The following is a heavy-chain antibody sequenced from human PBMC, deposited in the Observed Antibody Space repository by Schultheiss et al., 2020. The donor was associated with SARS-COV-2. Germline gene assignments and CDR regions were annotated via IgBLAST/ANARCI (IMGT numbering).Heavy chain of an antibody. CDR2: LHSDGST. J-gene: IGHJ6*02. V-gene: IGHV3-66*01. CDR1: GFTVSSNY. CDR3: ARGRTDFWSGYYPGGYYYGMDD. Sequence: GGSLRLSCAASGFTVSSNYMSWVRQAPGKGLEWVSVLHSDGSTYYADSVKGRFTISSHSSKSTLYLQMNSLRDEDTAVYYCARGRTDFWSGYYPGGYYYGMDDWGQGTTGTVSS. D-gene: IGHD3-3*01.